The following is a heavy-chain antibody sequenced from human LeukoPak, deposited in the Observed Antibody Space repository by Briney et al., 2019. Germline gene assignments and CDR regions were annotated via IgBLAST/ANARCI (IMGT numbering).Heavy chain of an antibody. V-gene: IGHV4-59*01. D-gene: IGHD3-22*01. CDR1: GGSFSGYY. Sequence: PSETLSLTCAVYGGSFSGYYWSWIRQSPGKGLEWIGYIFYNGSTHYNPSLRSRVTISVDTSKNQFSLRLSSVTAADTAVYYCARSGAYDSSGYYEYWSQGTLVTVSS. CDR2: IFYNGST. CDR3: ARSGAYDSSGYYEY. J-gene: IGHJ4*02.